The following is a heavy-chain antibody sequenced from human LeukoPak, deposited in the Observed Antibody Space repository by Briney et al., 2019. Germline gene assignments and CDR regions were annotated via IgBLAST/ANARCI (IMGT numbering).Heavy chain of an antibody. CDR2: IRGKTDGEST. CDR3: TTGRGITWTYLDY. CDR1: GFTFRDAW. V-gene: IGHV3-15*01. Sequence: GGSLRLSCAASGFTFRDAWMSWVRQAPGKGLEWVGRIRGKTDGESTDYAAPVKGRFTISRDDSSNTLYLQMNSLKTEDTAVYYCTTGRGITWTYLDYWGQGTLVTVSS. J-gene: IGHJ4*02. D-gene: IGHD3-10*01.